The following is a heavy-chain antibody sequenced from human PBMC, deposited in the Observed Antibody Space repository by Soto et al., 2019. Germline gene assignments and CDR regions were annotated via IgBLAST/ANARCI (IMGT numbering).Heavy chain of an antibody. J-gene: IGHJ5*02. V-gene: IGHV4-59*01. CDR2: IDYSGST. CDR1: GGYISSYY. D-gene: IGHD3-10*01. Sequence: QVQLQESGPGLVKPSETLSLTCTVSGGYISSYYWSWIRQPPGKGLEWIGYIDYSGSTNYNPSLTSRVTMSVGTTKNQFYLKLSSVTAADTAVYYCAREGVSMVRGVITRGAGWFDPWGQGTLVTVSS. CDR3: AREGVSMVRGVITRGAGWFDP.